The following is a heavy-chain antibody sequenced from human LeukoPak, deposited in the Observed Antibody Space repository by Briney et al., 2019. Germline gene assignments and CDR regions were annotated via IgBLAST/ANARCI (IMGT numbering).Heavy chain of an antibody. CDR3: AKDQSGYFDSSAYYPAEYFQD. D-gene: IGHD3-22*01. CDR1: GYTFTNYY. Sequence: ASVKVSCKASGYTFTNYYMHWVRQAPGQGLEWMGIINPSGGSTSYAQKVQGRVTMTRDTSTSTVYMELSSLRVEDTAVYYCAKDQSGYFDSSAYYPAEYFQDWGQGTLVTVSS. CDR2: INPSGGST. V-gene: IGHV1-46*01. J-gene: IGHJ1*01.